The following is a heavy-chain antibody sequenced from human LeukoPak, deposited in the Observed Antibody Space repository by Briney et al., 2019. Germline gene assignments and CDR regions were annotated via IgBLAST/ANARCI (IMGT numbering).Heavy chain of an antibody. Sequence: GGSLRLSCAASGFTFSSYGMHWVRQAPGKGLEWVAVISYDGSNKYYADSVKGRFTISRDNSKNTLYLQMNRLRAEDMAVYYCAKVLRVGYSYGDFDYWGQGTLVTVSS. CDR2: ISYDGSNK. D-gene: IGHD5-18*01. CDR1: GFTFSSYG. V-gene: IGHV3-30*18. CDR3: AKVLRVGYSYGDFDY. J-gene: IGHJ4*02.